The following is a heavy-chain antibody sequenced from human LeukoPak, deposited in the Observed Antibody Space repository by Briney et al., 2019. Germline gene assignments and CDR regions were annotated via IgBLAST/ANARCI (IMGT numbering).Heavy chain of an antibody. Sequence: SETLSLTCVVSGGSVSGYYWGWIRQPPGRGLEWIGYVYYSGSTNYNPSFKSRITISVDTSRNQFSLQLSSVTAADTAVYYCAREAPYDILTGSFDYWGQGTLVTVSS. CDR2: VYYSGST. CDR3: AREAPYDILTGSFDY. D-gene: IGHD3-9*01. J-gene: IGHJ4*02. V-gene: IGHV4-59*02. CDR1: GGSVSGYY.